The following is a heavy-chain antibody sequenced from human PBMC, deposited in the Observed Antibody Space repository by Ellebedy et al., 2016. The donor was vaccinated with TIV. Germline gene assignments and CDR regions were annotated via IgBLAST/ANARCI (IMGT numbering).Heavy chain of an antibody. V-gene: IGHV3-7*01. CDR1: GFTFSTYW. CDR3: ARTLGSGSCY. CDR2: IKQDGSEK. D-gene: IGHD6-19*01. J-gene: IGHJ4*02. Sequence: GGSLRLXCAASGFTFSTYWMSWVRQAPGKGLEWVATIKQDGSEKYFVDSVKGRFTISRDNAKNSLCLQMNSLRAEDTAVYYCARTLGSGSCYWGQGTLVAVSS.